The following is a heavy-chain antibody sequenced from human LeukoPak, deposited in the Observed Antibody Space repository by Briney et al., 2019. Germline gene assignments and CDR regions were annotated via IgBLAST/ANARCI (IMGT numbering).Heavy chain of an antibody. Sequence: GGSLRLSCAASGFTFSSYAMSWVRQAPGRGLEWVAVIWYDGSNKNYAASVKGRYSISRDNFKNTLYLQMNSLRAEDTAVYYCARNGISSTNAFDIWGQGTMVTVSS. D-gene: IGHD1-14*01. CDR3: ARNGISSTNAFDI. V-gene: IGHV3-33*08. CDR2: IWYDGSNK. J-gene: IGHJ3*02. CDR1: GFTFSSYA.